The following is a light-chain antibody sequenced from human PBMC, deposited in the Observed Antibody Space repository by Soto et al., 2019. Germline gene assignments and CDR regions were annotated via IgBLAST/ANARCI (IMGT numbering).Light chain of an antibody. CDR2: GAS. V-gene: IGKV3-15*01. J-gene: IGKJ1*01. CDR1: QSISRY. CDR3: QQYDNWPWK. Sequence: IVLTQSPGTLSLSPGERTTLSCRASQSISRYLAWYQQKPGQGPRLLIYGASRRATGFPARFSGSGSGTDFTLTISSLQSEDFAVYYCQQYDNWPWKFGQGTKVDIK.